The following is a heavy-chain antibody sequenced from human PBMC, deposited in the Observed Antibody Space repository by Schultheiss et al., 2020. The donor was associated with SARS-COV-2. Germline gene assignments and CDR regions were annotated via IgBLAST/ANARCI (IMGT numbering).Heavy chain of an antibody. CDR1: GFSLSSSGAG. CDR3: AHTLVVVAGDAFDV. D-gene: IGHD2-21*02. Sequence: SGPTLVKPTETLTLTCTFSGFSLSSSGAGVGWLRQPPGKALEWLALIYWDDDKRYSPSLKSRLTITKDTSKNQVVLTITNMDPVDTATYYCAHTLVVVAGDAFDVWGQGAMGTVS. V-gene: IGHV2-5*02. J-gene: IGHJ3*01. CDR2: IYWDDDK.